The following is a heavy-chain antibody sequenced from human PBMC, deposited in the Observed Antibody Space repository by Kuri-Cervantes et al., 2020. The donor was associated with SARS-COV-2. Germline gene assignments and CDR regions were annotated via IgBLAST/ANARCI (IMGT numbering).Heavy chain of an antibody. J-gene: IGHJ2*01. Sequence: SETLSLTCTVSGGSISSYYWSWIRQPPGKGLEWIGYIYYSGSTNYNPSLKSRVTISVDTSKNQFSQKLSSVTAADTAVYYCARHYITRYFDLWGRGTLVTVSS. CDR2: IYYSGST. D-gene: IGHD2-2*01. CDR1: GGSISSYY. V-gene: IGHV4-59*08. CDR3: ARHYITRYFDL.